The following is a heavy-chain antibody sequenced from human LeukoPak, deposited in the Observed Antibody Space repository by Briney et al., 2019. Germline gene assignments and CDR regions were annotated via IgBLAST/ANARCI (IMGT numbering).Heavy chain of an antibody. CDR3: ARDAPYDILTHGAFDI. D-gene: IGHD3-9*01. CDR1: GFTFSSYV. J-gene: IGHJ3*02. CDR2: IYSGGST. Sequence: GGSLRLSCAASGFTFSSYVMSWVRQAPGKGLEWVSVIYSGGSTYYADSVKGRFTISRDDSKNTLYLQMNSLRAEDTAVYYCARDAPYDILTHGAFDIWGQGTMVTVSS. V-gene: IGHV3-66*01.